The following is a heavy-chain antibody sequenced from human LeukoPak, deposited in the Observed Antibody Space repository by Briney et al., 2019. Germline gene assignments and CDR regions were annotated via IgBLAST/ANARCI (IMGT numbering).Heavy chain of an antibody. CDR3: AKPRGVRGVMGSSFVY. V-gene: IGHV3-30*02. CDR2: IRYDGSNK. D-gene: IGHD3-10*01. CDR1: GFTFSSYG. J-gene: IGHJ4*02. Sequence: GGSLRLSCAASGFTFSSYGMHWVRQAPGKGLEWVAFIRYDGSNKYYADSVKGRFAISRDNSKNTLYLQMNSLRAEDTAVYYCAKPRGVRGVMGSSFVYWGQGTLVTVSS.